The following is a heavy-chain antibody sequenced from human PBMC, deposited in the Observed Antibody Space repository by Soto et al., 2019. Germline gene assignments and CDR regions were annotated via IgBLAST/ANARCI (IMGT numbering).Heavy chain of an antibody. CDR1: GFTFSSYG. V-gene: IGHV3-33*01. J-gene: IGHJ4*02. CDR2: IWYDGSNK. CDR3: ARDPYGDHHGEYYFDY. D-gene: IGHD4-17*01. Sequence: QVQLVESGGGVVQPGRSLRLSCAASGFTFSSYGMHWVRQAPGKGLEWVAVIWYDGSNKYYADSVKGRFTISRDNSKNTLYLQMNSLRAQDTAVYYCARDPYGDHHGEYYFDYWGQGTLVTVSS.